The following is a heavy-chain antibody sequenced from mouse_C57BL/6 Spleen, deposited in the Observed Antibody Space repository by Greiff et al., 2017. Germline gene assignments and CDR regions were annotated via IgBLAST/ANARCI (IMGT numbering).Heavy chain of an antibody. CDR2: INPNYGTT. J-gene: IGHJ3*01. D-gene: IGHD1-3*01. CDR1: GYSFTDYN. Sequence: VHVKQSGPELVKPGASVKISCKASGYSFTDYNMNWVKQSNGKSLEWIGVINPNYGTTSYNQKFKGKATLTVDQSSSTAYMQLNSLTSEDSAVYYCAIGYIPTGAWFAYWGQGTLVTVSA. V-gene: IGHV1-39*01. CDR3: AIGYIPTGAWFAY.